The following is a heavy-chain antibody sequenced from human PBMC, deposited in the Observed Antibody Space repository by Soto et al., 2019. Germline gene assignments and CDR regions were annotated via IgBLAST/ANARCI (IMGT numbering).Heavy chain of an antibody. D-gene: IGHD3-22*01. Sequence: EVQVLESGGGLVQPGGSLRLSCAASGFIFSSCAMSWVRQAPGKGLEWVSGISGSGGGTSYADSVKGRFTISRDNSKNTVYLQMNSLRAEDTAVYYCAKGPEYYYDSSGYYDPWGQGTLVIVSS. CDR1: GFIFSSCA. CDR3: AKGPEYYYDSSGYYDP. J-gene: IGHJ5*02. CDR2: ISGSGGGT. V-gene: IGHV3-23*01.